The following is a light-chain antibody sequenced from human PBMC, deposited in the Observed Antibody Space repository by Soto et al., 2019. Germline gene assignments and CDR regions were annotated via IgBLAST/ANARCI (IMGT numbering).Light chain of an antibody. V-gene: IGLV4-60*02. J-gene: IGLJ2*01. CDR2: LEGSGSY. Sequence: QPVLTQSSSASASLGSSVKLTCTLSSGHSSYIIAWHQQQPGKAPRYLMKLEGSGSYNKGSGVPDRFSGSSSGADRYLTISNLQFEDEADYYCQTWGTGIVIFGGGTKLTVL. CDR1: SGHSSYI. CDR3: QTWGTGIVI.